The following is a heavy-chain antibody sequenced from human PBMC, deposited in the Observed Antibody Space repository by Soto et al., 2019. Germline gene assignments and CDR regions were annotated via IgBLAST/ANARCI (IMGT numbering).Heavy chain of an antibody. J-gene: IGHJ6*02. D-gene: IGHD3-22*01. CDR2: IYYSGST. CDR1: GGSISSGGYY. CDR3: ARGALSDYYDSSGSTGHYYGMDV. Sequence: KPSETLSLTCTVSGGSISSGGYYWSWIRQHPGKGLEWIGYIYYSGSTYYNPSLKSRVTISVDTSKNQFSLKLSSVTAADTAVYYCARGALSDYYDSSGSTGHYYGMDVWGQGTTVTVSS. V-gene: IGHV4-31*03.